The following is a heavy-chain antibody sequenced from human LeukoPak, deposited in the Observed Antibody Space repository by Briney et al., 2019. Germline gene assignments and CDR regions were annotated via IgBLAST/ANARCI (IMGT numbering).Heavy chain of an antibody. D-gene: IGHD3-10*01. Sequence: GGSLRLACAASGFSFDDYGMTWVRQSPGKGLEWVSGINWNGGSTGYADSVKGRFTISRDNAKNSLYLQMNSLRAEDTALYHCARNDGSGTYYNQLDYWGQGTLVTVSS. CDR3: ARNDGSGTYYNQLDY. J-gene: IGHJ4*02. CDR1: GFSFDDYG. V-gene: IGHV3-20*01. CDR2: INWNGGST.